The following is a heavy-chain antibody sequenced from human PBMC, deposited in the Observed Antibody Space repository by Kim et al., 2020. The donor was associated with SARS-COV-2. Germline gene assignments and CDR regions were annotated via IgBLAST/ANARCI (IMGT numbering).Heavy chain of an antibody. D-gene: IGHD3-10*01. CDR3: ARGEGDYYGSGRYFDY. Sequence: SVKGLFTISRHNSKNTLYLQMNSLRAEDTAVYYCARGEGDYYGSGRYFDYWGQGTLVTVSS. V-gene: IGHV3-53*04. J-gene: IGHJ4*02.